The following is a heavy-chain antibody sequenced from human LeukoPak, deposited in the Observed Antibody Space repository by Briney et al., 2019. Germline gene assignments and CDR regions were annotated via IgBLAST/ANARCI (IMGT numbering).Heavy chain of an antibody. Sequence: SGGSLRLSCAASGFTFDITWLHCVREPPVKGLLWVARITSDGSSTTYAGSVKGRFTISRDNAKNTLYLQMDTLRPEDTAVYYCAREWSQSGELPDYWGQGTLVTVSS. CDR1: GFTFDITW. D-gene: IGHD3-10*01. CDR2: ITSDGSST. J-gene: IGHJ4*02. CDR3: AREWSQSGELPDY. V-gene: IGHV3-74*01.